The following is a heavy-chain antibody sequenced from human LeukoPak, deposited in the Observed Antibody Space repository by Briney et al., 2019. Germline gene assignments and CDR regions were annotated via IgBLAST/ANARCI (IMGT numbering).Heavy chain of an antibody. CDR3: AREDITMVRGVIPQTPIDY. CDR2: INPNSGCT. CDR1: GYTFTGYY. J-gene: IGHJ4*02. V-gene: IGHV1-2*02. D-gene: IGHD3-10*01. Sequence: EASVKDSCKASGYTFTGYYMHWVRQAPGQELEGMGWINPNSGCTNYAQKFHGRLTITRDTAISTAYMDLSRLRSDDTAVYYCAREDITMVRGVIPQTPIDYWGQGTLVTVSS.